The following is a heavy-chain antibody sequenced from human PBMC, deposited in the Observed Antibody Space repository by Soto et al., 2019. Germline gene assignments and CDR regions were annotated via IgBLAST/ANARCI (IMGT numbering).Heavy chain of an antibody. CDR3: ARNHGPPTAENAFDP. J-gene: IGHJ5*02. Sequence: QVHLVQSGVEVKTPGASVKVSCQASGYTFFTYDISWVRQAPGQGLEWMGWISTYSGDTKYAQKFQGRVTMTTDTCTTTASLALRTLRTDDTSVYNCARNHGPPTAENAFDPWWQGNQVSVPS. CDR2: ISTYSGDT. CDR1: GYTFFTYD. D-gene: IGHD6-13*01. V-gene: IGHV1-18*01.